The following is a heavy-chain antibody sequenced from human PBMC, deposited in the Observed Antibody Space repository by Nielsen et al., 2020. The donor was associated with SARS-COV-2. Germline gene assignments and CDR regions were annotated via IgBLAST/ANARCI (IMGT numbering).Heavy chain of an antibody. V-gene: IGHV3-23*01. CDR2: ITGSADST. CDR3: AKDTGYDGLVGFDP. Sequence: GESLKISCAASGITFRNYGMSWVRLPPGKGLEWVSAITGSADSTYYADSVKGRFTISRDNSENTLYLQMDSLRDDDTAIYYCAKDTGYDGLVGFDPWGRGTLVTVSS. CDR1: GITFRNYG. J-gene: IGHJ5*02. D-gene: IGHD5-12*01.